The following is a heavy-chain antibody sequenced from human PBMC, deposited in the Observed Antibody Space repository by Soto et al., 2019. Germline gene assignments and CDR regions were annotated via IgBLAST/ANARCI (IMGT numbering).Heavy chain of an antibody. CDR2: IYYSGST. V-gene: IGHV4-59*01. Sequence: SETLSLTCTVSGGSISSYYWSWIRQPPGKGLEWIGYIYYSGSTNYNPSLKSRVTISVDTSKNQFSLKLSSVTAADTAVYYCASLIRTRAKRNYYYYMDVWGKGTTVTVSS. CDR1: GGSISSYY. J-gene: IGHJ6*03. CDR3: ASLIRTRAKRNYYYYMDV. D-gene: IGHD1-7*01.